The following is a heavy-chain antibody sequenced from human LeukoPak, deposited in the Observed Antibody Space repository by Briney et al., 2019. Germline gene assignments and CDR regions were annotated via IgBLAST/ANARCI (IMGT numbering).Heavy chain of an antibody. J-gene: IGHJ4*02. Sequence: GASVKVSCKASGYTFTNSGISWVRQAPGQGLEWMGWISGYSGNTNYAQKLQGRVTMTTDTSTSTAYMELRSLRSDDTAVYYCARDGFGTGSNWGQGTLVTVSS. V-gene: IGHV1-18*01. CDR3: ARDGFGTGSN. D-gene: IGHD3-16*01. CDR2: ISGYSGNT. CDR1: GYTFTNSG.